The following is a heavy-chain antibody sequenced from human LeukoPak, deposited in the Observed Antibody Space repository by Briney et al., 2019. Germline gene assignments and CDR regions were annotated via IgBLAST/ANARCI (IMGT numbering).Heavy chain of an antibody. CDR3: ARDQVGNSGYYYGMDV. CDR1: GGTFSSYA. CDR2: IIPIFGIA. V-gene: IGHV1-69*04. Sequence: SVKVSCKASGGTFSSYAISWVRQAPGQGLEWTGRIIPIFGIANYAQKFQGRVTITADKSTSTAYMELSSLRSEDTAVYYCARDQVGNSGYYYGMDVWGQGTTVTVSS. D-gene: IGHD1-26*01. J-gene: IGHJ6*02.